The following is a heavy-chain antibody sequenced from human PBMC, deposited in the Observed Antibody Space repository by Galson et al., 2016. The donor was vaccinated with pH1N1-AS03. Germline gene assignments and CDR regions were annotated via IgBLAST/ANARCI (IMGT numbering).Heavy chain of an antibody. D-gene: IGHD1-7*01. CDR1: GFSFSASW. J-gene: IGHJ2*01. CDR2: IRQDGREK. CDR3: ARESPLNYYLDL. V-gene: IGHV3-7*03. Sequence: SLRLSCAASGFSFSASWMSWVRQAPGKGLEWVANIRQDGREKYYVDSVEGRFTISRDNAKNSLYLQMNSLRDEDRAVYYCARESPLNYYLDLRGRGTLVTVSS.